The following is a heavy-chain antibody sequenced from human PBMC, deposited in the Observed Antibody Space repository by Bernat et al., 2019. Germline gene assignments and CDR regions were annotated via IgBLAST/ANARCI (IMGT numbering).Heavy chain of an antibody. CDR3: AKDQGSYYGSGSYYDFFDY. Sequence: EVQLLESGGGLVQPGGSLRLSCAASGFTFSSYAMSWVRQAPGKGLECVSAISGSGGSTYYADSVKGRFTISRDNSKNTLYLRMNSLRAEDTAVYYCAKDQGSYYGSGSYYDFFDYWGQGTLVTVSS. CDR1: GFTFSSYA. D-gene: IGHD3-10*01. V-gene: IGHV3-23*01. J-gene: IGHJ4*02. CDR2: ISGSGGST.